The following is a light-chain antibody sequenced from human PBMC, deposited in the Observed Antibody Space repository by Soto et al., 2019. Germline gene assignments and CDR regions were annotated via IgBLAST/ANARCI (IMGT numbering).Light chain of an antibody. V-gene: IGKV3-20*01. Sequence: ENVLTQSPGTLSLSPGERATLSCRATQSVTSSYFAWYQQKPGQAPRLLIYGVSSRATDIPDRFSGSGSGTDFTLTISRLEPEDFVVYYCQQYSSLPHTLGQGTKLEVK. CDR2: GVS. CDR1: QSVTSSY. J-gene: IGKJ2*01. CDR3: QQYSSLPHT.